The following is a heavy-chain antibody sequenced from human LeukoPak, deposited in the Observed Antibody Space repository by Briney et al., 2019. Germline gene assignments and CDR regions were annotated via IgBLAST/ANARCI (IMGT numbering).Heavy chain of an antibody. CDR1: GGSISSGSYY. Sequence: SQTLSLTCTVSGGSISSGSYYWSWIRQPAGKGLEWIGRIYTSGSTNYNPSLKSRVTISVDTSKNQFSLELSSVIAADTAVYYCARGGRFLEWYYYYGMDVWGQGTTVTVSS. D-gene: IGHD3-3*01. CDR3: ARGGRFLEWYYYYGMDV. J-gene: IGHJ6*02. V-gene: IGHV4-61*02. CDR2: IYTSGST.